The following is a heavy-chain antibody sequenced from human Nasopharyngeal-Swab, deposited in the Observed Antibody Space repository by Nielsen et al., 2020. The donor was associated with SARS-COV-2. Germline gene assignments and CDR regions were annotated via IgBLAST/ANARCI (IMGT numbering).Heavy chain of an antibody. CDR2: ISSSSSYI. V-gene: IGHV3-21*04. Sequence: GESLKISCAASGFTFSTYSMNWVRQAPGKGLEWVSSISSSSSYIYYADSLKGRFTISRDNSKNTLYLQMNSLRAEDKAVYYCVKGPPAVIHYFDYWGQGTLVTVSS. CDR3: VKGPPAVIHYFDY. J-gene: IGHJ4*02. D-gene: IGHD2-21*01. CDR1: GFTFSTYS.